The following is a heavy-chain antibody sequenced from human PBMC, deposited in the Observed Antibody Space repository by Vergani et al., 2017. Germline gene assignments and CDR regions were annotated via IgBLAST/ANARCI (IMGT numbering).Heavy chain of an antibody. CDR3: ARGTRYYGSGRYYGMDV. CDR2: INHSGSP. CDR1: GGSFSGYY. J-gene: IGHJ6*02. D-gene: IGHD3-10*01. V-gene: IGHV4-34*01. Sequence: QVQLQQWGAGLLKPSETLSLTCAVYGGSFSGYYWSWIRQPPGKGLEWIGEINHSGSPNYNPSLKRRVTISVDTSKNQFSLKLSSVTAADTAVYYCARGTRYYGSGRYYGMDVWGQGTTVTVSS.